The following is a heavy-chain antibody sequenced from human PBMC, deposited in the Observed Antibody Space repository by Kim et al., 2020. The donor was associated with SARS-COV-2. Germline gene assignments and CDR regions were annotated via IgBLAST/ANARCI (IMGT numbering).Heavy chain of an antibody. J-gene: IGHJ4*02. Sequence: SETLSLTCTVSGGSISSGDYYWSWIRQPPGKGLEWIGYIYYSGSTYYNPPLKSRVTISVDTSKNQFSLKLSSVTAADTAVYYCARTHGYYSTDFDYWGQGTLVTVSS. D-gene: IGHD3-22*01. V-gene: IGHV4-30-4*01. CDR1: GGSISSGDYY. CDR2: IYYSGST. CDR3: ARTHGYYSTDFDY.